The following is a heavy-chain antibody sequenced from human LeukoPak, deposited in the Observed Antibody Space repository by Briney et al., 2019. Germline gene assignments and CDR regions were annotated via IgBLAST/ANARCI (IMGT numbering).Heavy chain of an antibody. CDR3: ARGQFRLHSYDGSTFDY. CDR2: ISVSGGST. D-gene: IGHD3-22*01. Sequence: GGSLRLSCAASGFTFSNIAMSWVRQAPGKGLEWVLTISVSGGSTYYADSVKGRFTISRDNSKNTLYLQTNSLRAEDTAVYYCARGQFRLHSYDGSTFDYWGQGTLVSVSS. J-gene: IGHJ4*02. CDR1: GFTFSNIA. V-gene: IGHV3-23*01.